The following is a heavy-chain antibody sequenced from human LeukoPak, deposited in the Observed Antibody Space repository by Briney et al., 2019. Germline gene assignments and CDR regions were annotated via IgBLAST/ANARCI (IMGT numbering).Heavy chain of an antibody. Sequence: EASVKVSCKASGYTFTSYGISWVRQAPGQGLEWMGWISAHNGNTNYAQKLQGRVTMTTDTSTSTAYMELRSLRSDDTAVYYCAIFPIVVVPAAKPGDYWGQGTLVTVSS. CDR2: ISAHNGNT. V-gene: IGHV1-18*01. CDR1: GYTFTSYG. D-gene: IGHD2-2*01. J-gene: IGHJ4*02. CDR3: AIFPIVVVPAAKPGDY.